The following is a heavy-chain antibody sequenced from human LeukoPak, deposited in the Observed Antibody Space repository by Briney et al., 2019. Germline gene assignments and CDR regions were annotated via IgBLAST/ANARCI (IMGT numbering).Heavy chain of an antibody. CDR1: GYTFTSYD. CDR2: MNPNSGNT. J-gene: IGHJ6*02. D-gene: IGHD1-7*01. CDR3: ARGSVESSPMETTYYYYGMDV. V-gene: IGHV1-8*01. Sequence: GASVTVSCKASGYTFTSYDINWVRQATGQGLEWMGWMNPNSGNTGYAQKFQGRVTMTRNTSISTACMGLSSLRSEDTAVYYCARGSVESSPMETTYYYYGMDVWGQGTTVTVSS.